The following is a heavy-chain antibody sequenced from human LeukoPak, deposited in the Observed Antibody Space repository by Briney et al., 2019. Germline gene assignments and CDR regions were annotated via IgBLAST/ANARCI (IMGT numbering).Heavy chain of an antibody. Sequence: SETLSLTCTVSGGSISSSSYYWGWIRQPPGKGLEWIGSIYYSGSTYYNPSLKSRVTISVDTSKNQFSLKLSSVTAADTAVYYCVMYSSSWYVWVGDYFDYWGQGTLVTVSS. V-gene: IGHV4-39*01. J-gene: IGHJ4*02. CDR3: VMYSSSWYVWVGDYFDY. D-gene: IGHD6-13*01. CDR2: IYYSGST. CDR1: GGSISSSSYY.